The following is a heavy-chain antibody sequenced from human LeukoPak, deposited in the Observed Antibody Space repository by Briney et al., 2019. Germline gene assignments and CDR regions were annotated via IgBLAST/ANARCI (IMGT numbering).Heavy chain of an antibody. CDR2: IKGDGSDK. CDR3: AKDRTRQAY. Sequence: GGSLRLSCAASGFTFSNYWMSWVRQTPGKGLEWVANIKGDGSDKYYVDSLKGRFTISRDNAKNSLYLQMNSLRAEDTAVYYCAKDRTRQAYWGQGTLVTVSS. J-gene: IGHJ4*02. CDR1: GFTFSNYW. V-gene: IGHV3-7*03. D-gene: IGHD3-3*01.